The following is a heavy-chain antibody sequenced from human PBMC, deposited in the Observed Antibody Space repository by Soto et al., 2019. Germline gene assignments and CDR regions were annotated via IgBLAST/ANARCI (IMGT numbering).Heavy chain of an antibody. V-gene: IGHV4-31*03. CDR2: IYYSGNT. D-gene: IGHD3-22*01. CDR1: GGSISSGGYY. J-gene: IGHJ4*02. CDR3: ARGKDSSGYYYFDD. Sequence: SETLSLTCTVSGGSISSGGYYWSWIRQHPGKGLEWIGYIYYSGNTYYNPSLKSRVTISVDTSKNQFSLKLSSVTAADTAVYYCARGKDSSGYYYFDDWGQGTQVTVSS.